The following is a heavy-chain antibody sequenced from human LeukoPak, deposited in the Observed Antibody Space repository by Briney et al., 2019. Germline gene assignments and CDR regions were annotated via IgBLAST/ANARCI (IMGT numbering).Heavy chain of an antibody. J-gene: IGHJ4*02. CDR2: ISSTSSLI. Sequence: GGSLRLSCAASGFTFSSFNMNWVRQAPGKGLEWVSSISSTSSLIWYADSLKGRFTISRDNAKNSLNLQMDSLRAEDTAVYYCARYNSGWNDYWGQGTLVTVSS. D-gene: IGHD6-19*01. CDR3: ARYNSGWNDY. CDR1: GFTFSSFN. V-gene: IGHV3-21*01.